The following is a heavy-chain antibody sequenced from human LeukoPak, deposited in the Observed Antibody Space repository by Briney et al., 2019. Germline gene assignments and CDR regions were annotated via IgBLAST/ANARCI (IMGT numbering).Heavy chain of an antibody. Sequence: SETLSLTCTVSGGSISSYYWSWIRQPAGKGLEWIGRIYTSGSTNYNPSLKSRVTMSVDMSKNQFSLKLSSVTAADTAVYYCARQYSGYDWTDDAFDIWGQGTMVTVSS. V-gene: IGHV4-4*07. J-gene: IGHJ3*02. D-gene: IGHD5-12*01. CDR3: ARQYSGYDWTDDAFDI. CDR2: IYTSGST. CDR1: GGSISSYY.